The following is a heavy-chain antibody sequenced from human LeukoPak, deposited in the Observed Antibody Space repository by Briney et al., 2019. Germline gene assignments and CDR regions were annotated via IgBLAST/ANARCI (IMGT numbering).Heavy chain of an antibody. CDR3: TRDLDIVVVPAALPYNWFDP. Sequence: GGSLRLSCTASGFTFRDYAMSWVSQAPGKGLECGGFIRSKAYGGTTEYAASVKCRFTISRDDSKSIAYLQINSLKTEDTAVYYCTRDLDIVVVPAALPYNWFDPWGQGTLVTVSS. D-gene: IGHD2-2*03. CDR1: GFTFRDYA. CDR2: IRSKAYGGTT. V-gene: IGHV3-49*04. J-gene: IGHJ5*02.